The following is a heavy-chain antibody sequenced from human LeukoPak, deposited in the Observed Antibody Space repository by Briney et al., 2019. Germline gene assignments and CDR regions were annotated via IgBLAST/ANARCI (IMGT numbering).Heavy chain of an antibody. CDR3: ARDVSGRYVTDAFDL. CDR2: ISAYNIKP. Sequence: ASAKVSCKPSGYTFCMYGISWVRQAPGQGLEWLGWISAYNIKPNYEQTLQSRVTMTPDTSTSTAYMDLRRLRFDDTGVYYCARDVSGRYVTDAFDLWGQGTMVTVSS. V-gene: IGHV1-18*01. J-gene: IGHJ3*01. CDR1: GYTFCMYG. D-gene: IGHD1-26*01.